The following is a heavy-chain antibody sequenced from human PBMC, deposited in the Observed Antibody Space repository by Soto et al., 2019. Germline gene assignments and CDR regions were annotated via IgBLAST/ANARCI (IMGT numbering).Heavy chain of an antibody. D-gene: IGHD6-6*01. CDR1: GGSISSSSYY. V-gene: IGHV4-39*01. Sequence: ETLSLTCTVSGGSISSSSYYWGWIRQPPGKGLEWIGSIYYSGSTYYNPSLKSRVTISVDTSKNQFSLKLSSVTAADTAVYYCARQGSIAARPHFDYWGQGTLVTVSS. CDR2: IYYSGST. J-gene: IGHJ4*02. CDR3: ARQGSIAARPHFDY.